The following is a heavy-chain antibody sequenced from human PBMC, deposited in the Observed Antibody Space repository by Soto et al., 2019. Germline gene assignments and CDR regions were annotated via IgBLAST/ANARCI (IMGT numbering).Heavy chain of an antibody. CDR3: ARARADSAGSSLARSLDV. CDR1: GDSVTCGHYY. Sequence: QVQLQESGPGLVKTAETLSLIGIVSGDSVTCGHYYRSWIRQPPGKGLDWIGHIFFTGATNCSPPLKCRVTMSVASSKRTFSRNLTSVTAADSAIDCCARARADSAGSSLARSLDVWGQGTTVTVSS. CDR2: IFFTGAT. D-gene: IGHD3-10*01. V-gene: IGHV4-61*01. J-gene: IGHJ6*02.